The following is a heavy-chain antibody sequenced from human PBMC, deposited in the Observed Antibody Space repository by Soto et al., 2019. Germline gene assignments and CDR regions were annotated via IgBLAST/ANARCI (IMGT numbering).Heavy chain of an antibody. CDR1: GASITGSSY. J-gene: IGHJ4*02. V-gene: IGHV4-4*07. CDR3: ARGMTPLGAPAWYYFDS. D-gene: IGHD2-15*01. CDR2: FSLSGTT. Sequence: PSETLSLTCTVSGASITGSSYWSWIRQLAGKGLEWIGRFSLSGTTNYNPSLRGRVTMSADVSKNQFSLRLTSVTAADTALYYCARGMTPLGAPAWYYFDSWGQGTLVTVSS.